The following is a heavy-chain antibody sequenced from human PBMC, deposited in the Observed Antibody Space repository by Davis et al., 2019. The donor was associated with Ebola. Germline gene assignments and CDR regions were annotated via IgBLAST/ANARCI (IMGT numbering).Heavy chain of an antibody. J-gene: IGHJ4*02. V-gene: IGHV3-64D*06. CDR1: GFPFGSYA. Sequence: GGSLRLSCSASGFPFGSYAMHWVRQAPGKGLESVARISTNGETTYYAESVKGRFTISRDNSKNTLYLQMRSLRTEDTAVYYCVKDLFTVVVVHGGFDYWGQGALVTVSS. CDR3: VKDLFTVVVVHGGFDY. D-gene: IGHD2-15*01. CDR2: ISTNGETT.